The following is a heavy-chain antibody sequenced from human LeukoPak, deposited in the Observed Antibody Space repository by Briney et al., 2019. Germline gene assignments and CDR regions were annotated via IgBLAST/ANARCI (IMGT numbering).Heavy chain of an antibody. CDR2: ISYDGSNK. J-gene: IGHJ4*02. D-gene: IGHD3-10*01. CDR1: GFTFSSYA. CDR3: ARETTGGDYYGSGSYLF. V-gene: IGHV3-30*04. Sequence: GGSLRLSCAASGFTFSSYAMHWVRQAPGKGLEWVAVISYDGSNKYYADSVKGRFTISRDNAKNSLYLQMNSLRAEDTALYHCARETTGGDYYGSGSYLFWGQGTLVTVSS.